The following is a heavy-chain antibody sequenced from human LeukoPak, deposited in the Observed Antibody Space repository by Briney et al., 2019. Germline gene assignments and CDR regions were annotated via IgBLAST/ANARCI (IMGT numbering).Heavy chain of an antibody. CDR3: ARRGVPNWCDP. V-gene: IGHV4-39*01. CDR2: IYYSGST. CDR1: GGSITSSIYY. Sequence: SETLSLTCTVSGGSITSSIYYWGWIRQPPGKGLEWIGSIYYSGSTYYSPSLKSRVTISVDTSKNQFSLKLSSVTAADTAVYYWARRGVPNWCDPGVLGTLISVSS. J-gene: IGHJ5*02. D-gene: IGHD3-10*01.